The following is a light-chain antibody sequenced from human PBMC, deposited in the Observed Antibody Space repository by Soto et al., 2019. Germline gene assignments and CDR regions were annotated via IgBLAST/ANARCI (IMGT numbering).Light chain of an antibody. J-gene: IGLJ1*01. CDR3: SSYRVGGSYV. CDR1: SSDVGRHNA. V-gene: IGLV2-14*03. Sequence: QPVLTQPASVSGSPGQSITISCSGTSSDVGRHNAVSWYQQHPGKVPQLMIYDVSIRPSGISDRLSASKSGNMASLTISGLQAEDEADYYCSSYRVGGSYVFGTGTKLTVL. CDR2: DVS.